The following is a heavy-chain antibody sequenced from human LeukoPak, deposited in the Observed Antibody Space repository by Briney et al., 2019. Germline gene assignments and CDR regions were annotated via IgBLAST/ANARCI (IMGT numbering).Heavy chain of an antibody. CDR2: IYHSGST. J-gene: IGHJ4*02. CDR1: GGSISSYY. D-gene: IGHD3-10*01. V-gene: IGHV4-59*01. Sequence: DPSETLSLTCTVSGGSISSYYWSWIRQPPGKGLEWIGYIYHSGSTNYNPSLKSRVTISVDTSKNQFSLKLSSVTAADTAVYYCARARDTMVRGVIIGPHFDYWGQGTLVTVSS. CDR3: ARARDTMVRGVIIGPHFDY.